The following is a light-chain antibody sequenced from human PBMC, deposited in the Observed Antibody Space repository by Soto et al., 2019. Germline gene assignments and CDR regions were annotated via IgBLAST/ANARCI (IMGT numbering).Light chain of an antibody. Sequence: QAVLTQSPSASASLGASVKLTCTLSSGHSSYAIAWHQQQPETGPQYLMKLNSDGSHRKGDGIPDRFSGSSSGAERYLTISSLQSEDEADYYCQTWGTGIHVVFGGGTKLTVL. CDR1: SGHSSYA. J-gene: IGLJ2*01. CDR2: LNSDGSH. V-gene: IGLV4-69*01. CDR3: QTWGTGIHVV.